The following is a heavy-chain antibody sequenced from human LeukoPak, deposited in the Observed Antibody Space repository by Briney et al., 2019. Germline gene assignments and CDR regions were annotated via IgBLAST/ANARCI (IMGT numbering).Heavy chain of an antibody. CDR1: GGTFSSYA. Sequence: ASVKVSCKASGGTFSSYAISWVRQAPEQGLEWMGGIIPIFGTANYAQKFQGRVTITADESTSTAYMELSSLRSEDTAVYYCARASYGDYDTGYFQHWGQGTLVTVSS. CDR3: ARASYGDYDTGYFQH. V-gene: IGHV1-69*13. J-gene: IGHJ1*01. D-gene: IGHD4-17*01. CDR2: IIPIFGTA.